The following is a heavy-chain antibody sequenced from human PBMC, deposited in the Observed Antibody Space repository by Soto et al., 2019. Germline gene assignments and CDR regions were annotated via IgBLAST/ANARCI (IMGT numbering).Heavy chain of an antibody. CDR1: GFTFSSYW. CDR2: INSDGSST. Sequence: EVQLVESGGGLVQPGGSLRLSCAASGFTFSSYWMHWVRQAPGKGLVWVSRINSDGSSTSYADSVKGRFTISRDNAKNTLYLQMNSLRAEDTAVYYCAREPYSSSGYYYYYRDVWGKGTTVTVSS. D-gene: IGHD6-19*01. CDR3: AREPYSSSGYYYYYRDV. J-gene: IGHJ6*03. V-gene: IGHV3-74*01.